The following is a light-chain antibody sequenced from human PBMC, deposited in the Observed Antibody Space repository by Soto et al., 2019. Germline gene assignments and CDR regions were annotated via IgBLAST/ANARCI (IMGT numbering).Light chain of an antibody. CDR3: HHRSNWPPRLT. V-gene: IGKV3-11*01. CDR1: QSISSY. J-gene: IGKJ4*01. Sequence: ESVLTQSPATLSLSPGERATLSCRANQSISSYLAWYQQQPGQAPRLLIYDGSTRAAGVPARFSGSGSETDFPLTIRSLEPEDFSVYYCHHRSNWPPRLTFGGATKVEF. CDR2: DGS.